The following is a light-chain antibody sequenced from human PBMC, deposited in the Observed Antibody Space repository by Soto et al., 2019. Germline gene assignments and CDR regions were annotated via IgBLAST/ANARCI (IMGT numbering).Light chain of an antibody. CDR3: CSYAGTRTSWV. J-gene: IGLJ1*01. Sequence: QSVLTQPTSVSGSPGQSIAISCTGNPNDIGTYDYVSWYQQHPGKAPRLLIFGVRNRPPGISSRFSGSKSGLTASLTISGLQPEDEADYHCCSYAGTRTSWVFGTGTKVTVL. CDR1: PNDIGTYDY. V-gene: IGLV2-23*02. CDR2: GVR.